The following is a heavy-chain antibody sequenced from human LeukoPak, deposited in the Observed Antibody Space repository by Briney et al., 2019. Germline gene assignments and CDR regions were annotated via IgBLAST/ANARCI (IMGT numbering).Heavy chain of an antibody. CDR3: ARDRGGSSWYYFDN. CDR1: GDSVSRDTAA. Sequence: SQTLSLTCAISGDSVSRDTAAWNWVRQSPSRGFEWLGRTYYRSKWYNDYAVSVKSRITINPDTSKNQFSLQLNSVTPEDTAVYYCARDRGGSSWYYFDNWGQGSLVTVSS. J-gene: IGHJ4*02. V-gene: IGHV6-1*01. D-gene: IGHD6-13*01. CDR2: TYYRSKWYN.